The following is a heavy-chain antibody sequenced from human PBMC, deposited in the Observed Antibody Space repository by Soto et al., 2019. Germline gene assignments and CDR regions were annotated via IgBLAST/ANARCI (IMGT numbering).Heavy chain of an antibody. J-gene: IGHJ4*02. CDR3: AHTYGGNSYFDY. Sequence: QITLKESGPTLVRPTQTLTLTCTFSGFSLTTSGVGVAWIRQPPGKALEWLALIYWDDDKRYSPSLQSRLTITKDTSKNQVVRTMTNMDPVDTATYYCAHTYGGNSYFDYWGQGTLVTVSS. V-gene: IGHV2-5*02. CDR2: IYWDDDK. D-gene: IGHD4-17*01. CDR1: GFSLTTSGVG.